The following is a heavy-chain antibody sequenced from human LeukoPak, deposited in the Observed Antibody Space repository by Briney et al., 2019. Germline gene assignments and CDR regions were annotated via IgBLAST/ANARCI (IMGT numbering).Heavy chain of an antibody. Sequence: SGPTLLNPTQTLTLTCTFSGFSLSTSGMCVSWIRQPPGKALEWLARIDWDDDKYYSTSLKTRLTISKDTSKNQVVLTMTNMDPVHTATYYCARIYNPYYYDSSGYYFDYWGQGTLVTVSS. V-gene: IGHV2-70*11. CDR1: GFSLSTSGMC. CDR3: ARIYNPYYYDSSGYYFDY. D-gene: IGHD3-22*01. J-gene: IGHJ4*02. CDR2: IDWDDDK.